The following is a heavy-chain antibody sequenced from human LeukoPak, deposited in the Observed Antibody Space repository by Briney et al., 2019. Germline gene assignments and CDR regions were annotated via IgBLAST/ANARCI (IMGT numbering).Heavy chain of an antibody. J-gene: IGHJ6*02. D-gene: IGHD3-22*01. CDR2: INHSGST. CDR3: ARWKIGPSGYYRNYYYGMDV. CDR1: GGSFSGYY. Sequence: SETLSLTCAVYGGSFSGYYWSWLRQPPGKGLEWIGEINHSGSTNYNPSLKSRVTISVDTSKNQFSLKLSSVTAADTAVYYCARWKIGPSGYYRNYYYGMDVWGQGTTVTVS. V-gene: IGHV4-34*01.